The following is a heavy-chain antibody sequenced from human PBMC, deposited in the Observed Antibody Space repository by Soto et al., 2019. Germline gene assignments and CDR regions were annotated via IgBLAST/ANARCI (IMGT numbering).Heavy chain of an antibody. V-gene: IGHV3-23*01. D-gene: IGHD3-9*01. J-gene: IGHJ4*02. CDR1: GFTFSSYA. Sequence: VGSLRLSCAASGFTFSSYAMSWVRQAPGKGLEWVSAISGSGGSTYYADSVKGRFTISRDNSKNTLYLQMNSLRAEDTAVYYCAKDWAIRYFDWSLSSHYCGQGTMVTVYS. CDR3: AKDWAIRYFDWSLSSHY. CDR2: ISGSGGST.